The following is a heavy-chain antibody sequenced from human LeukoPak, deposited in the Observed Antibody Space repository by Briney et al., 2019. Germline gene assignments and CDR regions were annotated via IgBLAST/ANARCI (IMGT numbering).Heavy chain of an antibody. Sequence: GGSLRLSCAASGFTFSNAWMSWVRQAPGKGLEWVANIKQDGSEKYYVDSVKGRFTISRDNAKNSLYLQMNSLRAEDTAVYYCARGLRCSSTSCYFGSWGQGTLVTVSS. J-gene: IGHJ4*02. CDR2: IKQDGSEK. CDR3: ARGLRCSSTSCYFGS. D-gene: IGHD2-2*01. V-gene: IGHV3-7*04. CDR1: GFTFSNAW.